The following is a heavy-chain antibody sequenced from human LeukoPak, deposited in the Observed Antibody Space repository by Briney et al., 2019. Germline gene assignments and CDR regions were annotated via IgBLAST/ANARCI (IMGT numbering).Heavy chain of an antibody. CDR2: INHSGST. CDR3: ARRTTVTIPFGY. D-gene: IGHD4-11*01. Sequence: PSETLSLTCAVYGGSFSGYYWSWIRQPPGKGLGWSGEINHSGSTNYNPSLKSRVTISVDKSKNQFSLKLSSVTAADTAVYYCARRTTVTIPFGYWGQGTLVTVSS. CDR1: GGSFSGYY. J-gene: IGHJ4*02. V-gene: IGHV4-34*01.